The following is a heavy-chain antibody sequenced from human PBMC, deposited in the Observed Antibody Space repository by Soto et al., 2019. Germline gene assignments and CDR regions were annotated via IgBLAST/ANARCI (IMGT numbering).Heavy chain of an antibody. V-gene: IGHV1-69*13. CDR1: GYTFTSYG. CDR2: IIANFGTA. Sequence: ASVKVSCKASGYTFTSYGISWVRQAPGQGLEWMGWIIANFGTANYAQKLQGRVTITADQSTSTAYMELSSLRSEDTAVYYCASRRRKDYDFWSGPPKPWYYYGMDVWGQGTTVTVSS. D-gene: IGHD3-3*01. J-gene: IGHJ6*02. CDR3: ASRRRKDYDFWSGPPKPWYYYGMDV.